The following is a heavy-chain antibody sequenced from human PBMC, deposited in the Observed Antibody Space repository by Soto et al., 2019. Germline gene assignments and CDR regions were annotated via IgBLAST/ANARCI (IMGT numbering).Heavy chain of an antibody. CDR2: ISGSGGST. D-gene: IGHD6-19*01. Sequence: GSLRLSCAASGFTFSSYAMSWVRQAPGKGLEWVSAISGSGGSTYYADSVKGRFTISRDNSKNTLYLQMNSLRAEDTAVYYCAKDITMAGTPPRYFDYWGQGTLVTVSS. V-gene: IGHV3-23*01. CDR3: AKDITMAGTPPRYFDY. CDR1: GFTFSSYA. J-gene: IGHJ4*02.